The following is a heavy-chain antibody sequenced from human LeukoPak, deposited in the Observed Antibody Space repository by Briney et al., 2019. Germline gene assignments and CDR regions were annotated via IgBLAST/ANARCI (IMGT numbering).Heavy chain of an antibody. CDR1: GFTFSSYG. CDR3: ARDQLGAVLYFDY. CDR2: IRYDGTNK. V-gene: IGHV3-30*02. Sequence: GGSLRLSCAASGFTFSSYGMHWVRQAPGKGLEWLAFIRYDGTNKYHADSVKGRFTISRDNSKNTLYLQMNSLRAEDTAVYYCARDQLGAVLYFDYWGQGTLVTVSS. D-gene: IGHD1-1*01. J-gene: IGHJ4*02.